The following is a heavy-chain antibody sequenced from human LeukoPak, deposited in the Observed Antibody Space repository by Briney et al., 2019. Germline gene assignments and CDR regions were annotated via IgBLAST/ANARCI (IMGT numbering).Heavy chain of an antibody. CDR3: ARGGGSSWYRPVWFDP. Sequence: SETLSLTCTVSGGSISSYYWSWIRQPPGKGLEWIGYIYYSGSTNYNPSLKSRVTISVDTSKNQFSLKLSSVTAADTAVYYCARGGGSSWYRPVWFDPWGQGTLVTVSS. J-gene: IGHJ5*02. V-gene: IGHV4-59*12. D-gene: IGHD6-13*01. CDR2: IYYSGST. CDR1: GGSISSYY.